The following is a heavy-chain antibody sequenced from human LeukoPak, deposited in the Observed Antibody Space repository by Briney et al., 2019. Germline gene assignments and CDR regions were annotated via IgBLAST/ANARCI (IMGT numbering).Heavy chain of an antibody. V-gene: IGHV4-34*01. CDR1: GGSFSGYY. Sequence: SETLSLTCAVYGGSFSGYYWSWIRQPPGKGLEWIGEFTHSGSTNYNPSLESRVIISVDTSKTQFSLRLSSVTAADTAVYYCARDDAFDIWGQGTMVTVSS. J-gene: IGHJ3*02. CDR3: ARDDAFDI. CDR2: FTHSGST.